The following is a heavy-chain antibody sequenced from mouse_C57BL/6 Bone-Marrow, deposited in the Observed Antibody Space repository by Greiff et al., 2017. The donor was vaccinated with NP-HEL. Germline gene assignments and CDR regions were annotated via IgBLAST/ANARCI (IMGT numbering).Heavy chain of an antibody. D-gene: IGHD2-10*02. V-gene: IGHV1-81*01. CDR1: GYTFTSYG. CDR3: ERRGPSSYFDY. J-gene: IGHJ2*01. CDR2: IYPRSGNT. Sequence: VQLQESGAELARPGASVKLSCKASGYTFTSYGISWVKQRTGQGLEWIGEIYPRSGNTYYNEKFKGKATLTADKSSSTAYLELRSLTSEDSAVYFCERRGPSSYFDYWGQGTTLTVSS.